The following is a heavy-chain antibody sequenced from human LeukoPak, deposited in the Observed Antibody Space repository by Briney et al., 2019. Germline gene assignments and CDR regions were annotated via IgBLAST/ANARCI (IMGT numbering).Heavy chain of an antibody. J-gene: IGHJ4*02. V-gene: IGHV3-30*02. D-gene: IGHD6-13*01. CDR3: ARGWYFDS. Sequence: GGSLRLSCAASGFIFSNYDMHWVRQAPGKGLEWVAFLRYDETNEHYADSLKGRFTISRDNSKDTLYLHMNSLRVEDTAVYYCARGWYFDSWGQGTLVPVSS. CDR1: GFIFSNYD. CDR2: LRYDETNE.